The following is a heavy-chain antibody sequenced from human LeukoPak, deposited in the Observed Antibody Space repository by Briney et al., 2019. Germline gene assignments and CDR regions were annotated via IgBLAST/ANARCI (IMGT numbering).Heavy chain of an antibody. J-gene: IGHJ3*02. Sequence: PGGSLRLSCAASGFTFSNYGMRWVRQAPGKGLEWVAVIWFDGSSKYYADSVRGRFTISRDNSKNTLYLQMNSLRAEDTAVYYCARDRLGYCSGGSCYSAYDAFDIWGQGTLVSVSS. CDR2: IWFDGSSK. CDR3: ARDRLGYCSGGSCYSAYDAFDI. D-gene: IGHD2-15*01. V-gene: IGHV3-33*01. CDR1: GFTFSNYG.